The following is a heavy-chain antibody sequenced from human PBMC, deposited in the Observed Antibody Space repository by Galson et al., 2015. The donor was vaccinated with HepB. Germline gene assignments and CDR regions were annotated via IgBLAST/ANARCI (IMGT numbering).Heavy chain of an antibody. J-gene: IGHJ4*02. Sequence: SLRLSCAASGFAFSNYGMHWVRQAPGKGLEWVAVISYDGSNKYYADSVKGRFTISRDNSKNTLYRQMNSLGAEDTVLYYCAKDPYLYSALAGTMAGFDYWGQGTLGTVSS. CDR2: ISYDGSNK. CDR3: AKDPYLYSALAGTMAGFDY. V-gene: IGHV3-30*18. D-gene: IGHD6-19*01. CDR1: GFAFSNYG.